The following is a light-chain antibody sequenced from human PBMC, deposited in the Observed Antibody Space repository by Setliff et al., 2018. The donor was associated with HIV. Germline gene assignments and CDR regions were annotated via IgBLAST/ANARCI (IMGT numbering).Light chain of an antibody. CDR3: SSYTSSSLYV. Sequence: QSALTQPASVSGSPGQSITISCTGTSSDVGSYNYVSWYQQHPGKAPKLMIYEVSNRPSGVSNRFSGSKSGNTASLTTSGLQAKDEADYYCSSYTSSSLYVFGTGTKVTVL. J-gene: IGLJ1*01. CDR2: EVS. V-gene: IGLV2-14*01. CDR1: SSDVGSYNY.